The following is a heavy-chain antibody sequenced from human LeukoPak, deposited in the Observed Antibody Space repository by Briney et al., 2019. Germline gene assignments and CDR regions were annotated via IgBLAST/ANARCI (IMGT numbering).Heavy chain of an antibody. D-gene: IGHD3-16*01. CDR3: ASPSNNYLGEFQH. V-gene: IGHV3-21*01. Sequence: GGSLRLSCAASGFTFSSYTMIWVRQAPGKGLQWVSSISSGSRYIYYADSMKGRFTISRDSAKNSLYLLMKSLTVEDTAVYYCASPSNNYLGEFQHWGQGTLVTVSS. J-gene: IGHJ1*01. CDR2: ISSGSRYI. CDR1: GFTFSSYT.